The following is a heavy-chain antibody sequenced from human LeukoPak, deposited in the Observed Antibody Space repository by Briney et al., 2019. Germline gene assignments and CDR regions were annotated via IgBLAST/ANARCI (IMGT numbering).Heavy chain of an antibody. D-gene: IGHD3-9*01. J-gene: IGHJ4*02. Sequence: GGSLRLSCAASKFTFSNYGMHWVRQAPGKGLEWVAVISSDGSNKYDADSVKGRFTISRDNSKNTLYLQMNSLRAEDTAVYYCAKCPSGVLRYFAPIDYWGQGTLVTVSS. CDR2: ISSDGSNK. CDR1: KFTFSNYG. V-gene: IGHV3-30*18. CDR3: AKCPSGVLRYFAPIDY.